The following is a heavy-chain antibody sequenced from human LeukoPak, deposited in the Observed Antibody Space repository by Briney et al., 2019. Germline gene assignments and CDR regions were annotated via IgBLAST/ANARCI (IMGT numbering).Heavy chain of an antibody. V-gene: IGHV3-30-3*01. CDR3: ARGDSGSYARWFDP. CDR2: ISYDGSNK. Sequence: TGGSLRLSCAASGFTFSSYAMHWVRQAPGKGLEWVAVISYDGSNKYYADSVKGRFTISRDNSKNTLCLQMNSLRAEDTAVYYCARGDSGSYARWFDPWGQGTLVTVSS. D-gene: IGHD1-26*01. CDR1: GFTFSSYA. J-gene: IGHJ5*02.